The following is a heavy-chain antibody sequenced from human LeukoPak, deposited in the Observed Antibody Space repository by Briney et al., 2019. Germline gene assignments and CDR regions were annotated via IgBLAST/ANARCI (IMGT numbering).Heavy chain of an antibody. CDR1: GLTFSSHW. CDR2: IYSGGST. J-gene: IGHJ4*02. Sequence: GGSLRLSCAASGLTFSSHWMHWVRQAPGKGLEWVSVIYSGGSTYYVDSVKGRFTISRDNSKNTLYLQMNSLRAEDTAVYYCASPYDFWSGYYTVWGQGTLVTVSS. D-gene: IGHD3-3*01. CDR3: ASPYDFWSGYYTV. V-gene: IGHV3-53*01.